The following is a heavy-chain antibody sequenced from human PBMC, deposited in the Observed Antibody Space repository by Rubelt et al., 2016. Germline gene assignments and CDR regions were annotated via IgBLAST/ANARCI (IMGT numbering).Heavy chain of an antibody. CDR3: VFDF. J-gene: IGHJ4*02. Sequence: VQLLESGGGLVQPGGSLRLSCAASGFTFRSYAMHWVRQAPGKGLEWVAVISYDGSNKYYADSVKGRFTISIDNSKNTLYLQMNSLRAEDTALYYCVFDFWGQGTRVTVSS. V-gene: IGHV3-30*04. CDR1: GFTFRSYA. CDR2: ISYDGSNK.